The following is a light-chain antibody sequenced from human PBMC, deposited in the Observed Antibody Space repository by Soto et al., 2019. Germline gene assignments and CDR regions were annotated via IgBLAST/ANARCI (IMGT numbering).Light chain of an antibody. CDR2: DAS. J-gene: IGKJ5*01. CDR3: QQRSNWPIT. V-gene: IGKV3-11*01. Sequence: EIVMTQSPVTLSASPGESATLSCRASQSISSYLAWYQQKPGQAPSLLIYDASNRATGIPARFSGSGSGTDFALTISSLEPEDFAVYYCQQRSNWPITFGQGTRLEIK. CDR1: QSISSY.